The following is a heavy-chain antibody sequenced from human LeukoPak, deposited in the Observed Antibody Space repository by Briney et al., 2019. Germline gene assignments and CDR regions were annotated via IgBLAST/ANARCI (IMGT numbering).Heavy chain of an antibody. Sequence: GGALRLSCAASGFTPSGYFLRLKRQAPGEGLEGILYISSRGRNTNYADSVKGRFIISRDNAKNSLYLQMNSLRAEDTAIYYCVREVSPTSNWNDELTSINRFDPWGQGTLVTVSS. J-gene: IGHJ5*02. D-gene: IGHD1-20*01. CDR1: GFTPSGYF. V-gene: IGHV3-11*01. CDR2: ISSRGRNT. CDR3: VREVSPTSNWNDELTSINRFDP.